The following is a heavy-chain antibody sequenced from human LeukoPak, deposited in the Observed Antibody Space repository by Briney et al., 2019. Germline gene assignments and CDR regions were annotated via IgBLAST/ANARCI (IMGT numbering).Heavy chain of an antibody. Sequence: GGSLRLSCAASGFTFSSYGMTWVRQAPGKGLEWVSGISGSGDNTWYADSVKGRFTISRDNSKKTLDLQMHSLRAEDTAVYYCAKASVWTMVRVVSYFDEWGQGIQVTVSP. CDR2: ISGSGDNT. CDR1: GFTFSSYG. D-gene: IGHD3-10*01. J-gene: IGHJ4*02. V-gene: IGHV3-23*01. CDR3: AKASVWTMVRVVSYFDE.